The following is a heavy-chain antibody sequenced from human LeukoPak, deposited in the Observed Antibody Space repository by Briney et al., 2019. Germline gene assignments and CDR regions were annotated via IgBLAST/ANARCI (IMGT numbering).Heavy chain of an antibody. J-gene: IGHJ4*02. CDR1: GYTFTSYG. V-gene: IGHV1-8*02. CDR2: MNPNSDNT. CDR3: ARRGAGTHFDY. Sequence: ASVKVSCKASGYTFTSYGISWVRQAPGQGLEWMGWMNPNSDNTAYAQKFQGRVSMTWNTSISTAYMELSSLRSEDTAVYYCARRGAGTHFDYWGQGTLVTVSS. D-gene: IGHD6-19*01.